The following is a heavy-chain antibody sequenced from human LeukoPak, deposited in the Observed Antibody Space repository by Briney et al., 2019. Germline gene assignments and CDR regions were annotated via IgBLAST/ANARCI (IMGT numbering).Heavy chain of an antibody. Sequence: SQTLSRTCAISGDSVSSNSAAWNWIRQSPSRGREWLGRTYYRSKWFSRYAVSVKSRITINADTSKNQFSLQLNSVTPDDTAVYYCARGPGYFQHWGQGTLVTVSS. CDR3: ARGPGYFQH. J-gene: IGHJ1*01. CDR1: GDSVSSNSAA. V-gene: IGHV6-1*01. CDR2: TYYRSKWFS.